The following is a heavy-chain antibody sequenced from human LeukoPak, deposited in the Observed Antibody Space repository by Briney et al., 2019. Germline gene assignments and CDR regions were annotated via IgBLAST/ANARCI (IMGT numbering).Heavy chain of an antibody. CDR2: INTDGSST. CDR3: ARGIMQWRNGFDI. J-gene: IGHJ3*02. D-gene: IGHD2-15*01. Sequence: GGSLRLSCAASGFTFSSHWMHWVRQAPGKGLVWVSRINTDGSSTYYADSVKGRFTISRDNAKNTLYLQMDSLRVDDTAVYYCARGIMQWRNGFDIWGQGTMVTVSS. CDR1: GFTFSSHW. V-gene: IGHV3-74*01.